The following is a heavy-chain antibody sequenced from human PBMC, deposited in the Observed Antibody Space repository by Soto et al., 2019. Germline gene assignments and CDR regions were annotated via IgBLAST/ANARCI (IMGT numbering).Heavy chain of an antibody. J-gene: IGHJ6*02. CDR2: IDPSDSYT. D-gene: IGHD3-16*01. Sequence: GESLKISCKGSGYSFTSYWISWVRQMPGKGLEWMGRIDPSDSYTNYSPSFQCHVTISADKSISTAYLQWSSLKASDTAMYYCAIRLADYYYYGMDVWGQGTTVTVSS. CDR3: AIRLADYYYYGMDV. V-gene: IGHV5-10-1*01. CDR1: GYSFTSYW.